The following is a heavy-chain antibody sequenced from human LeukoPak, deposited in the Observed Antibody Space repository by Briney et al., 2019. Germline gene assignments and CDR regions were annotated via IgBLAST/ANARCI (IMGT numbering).Heavy chain of an antibody. Sequence: GGSLRLSCAASGFSFSSYWMNWVRQAPGKGLVWVSRISSDGSSTNYADSVKGRFTISRDNAKNTLYLQMNSLRAEDTAVYYCARDPHYYDSSGYSDYWGQGTLVTVSS. V-gene: IGHV3-74*01. D-gene: IGHD3-22*01. CDR3: ARDPHYYDSSGYSDY. CDR1: GFSFSSYW. J-gene: IGHJ4*02. CDR2: ISSDGSST.